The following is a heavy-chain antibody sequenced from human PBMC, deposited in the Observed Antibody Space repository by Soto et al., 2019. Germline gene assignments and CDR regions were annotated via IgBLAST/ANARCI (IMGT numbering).Heavy chain of an antibody. D-gene: IGHD2-8*01. CDR2: INHGGST. CDR3: ARGSEGTNGDRVLNWFDP. J-gene: IGHJ5*02. V-gene: IGHV4-34*01. Sequence: SSETLSLTCAAYGGSFSDYYWSWIRQPPGKALEWIGEINHGGSTNYNPSLKSRVTISVDTSKNQFSLKLSSVTAADTAVYFCARGSEGTNGDRVLNWFDPWGQGTLVNVS. CDR1: GGSFSDYY.